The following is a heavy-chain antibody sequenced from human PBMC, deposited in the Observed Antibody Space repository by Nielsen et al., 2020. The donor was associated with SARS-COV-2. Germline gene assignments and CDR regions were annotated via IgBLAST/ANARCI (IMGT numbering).Heavy chain of an antibody. D-gene: IGHD3-3*01. V-gene: IGHV4-31*03. J-gene: IGHJ5*02. CDR3: ARAPFIDFWGANNWFDP. CDR2: IYYSGST. CDR1: GGSISSGGYY. Sequence: SETLSLTCTVSGGSISSGGYYWSWIRQHPGKGLEGIGYIYYSGSTYYNPSLKSRVTISVDTSKNQFSLKLSSVTAADTAVYYCARAPFIDFWGANNWFDPWGQGTLVTVSS.